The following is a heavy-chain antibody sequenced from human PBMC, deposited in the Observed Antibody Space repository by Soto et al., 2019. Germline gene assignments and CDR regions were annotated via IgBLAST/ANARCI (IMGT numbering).Heavy chain of an antibody. J-gene: IGHJ5*02. CDR1: GGSISSGGYS. Sequence: PSETLSLTCAVSGGSISSGGYSWSWIRQPPGKGLEWIGYISYSGSTDYNPSLKSRVTISFDASKNQISLQVRSATAADAAVYYCARDLKEYCSDGKCNWFDPWGQGTLVTVSS. D-gene: IGHD2-15*01. CDR3: ARDLKEYCSDGKCNWFDP. CDR2: ISYSGST. V-gene: IGHV4-61*08.